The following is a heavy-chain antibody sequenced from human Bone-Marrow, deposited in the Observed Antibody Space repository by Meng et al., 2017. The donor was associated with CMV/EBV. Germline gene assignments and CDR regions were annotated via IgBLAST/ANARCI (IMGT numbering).Heavy chain of an antibody. J-gene: IGHJ6*02. Sequence: SETLSLTCTVSGGSVSSGSYYWSWIRQPPGKGLEWIGYIYYSGSTNYNPSLKSRVTISVDTSKNQFSLKLSSVTAADTAVYYCARNQAYYDFWSGYQHYYYGMDVWGQRTTDTVSS. V-gene: IGHV4-61*01. CDR2: IYYSGST. D-gene: IGHD3-3*01. CDR1: GGSVSSGSYY. CDR3: ARNQAYYDFWSGYQHYYYGMDV.